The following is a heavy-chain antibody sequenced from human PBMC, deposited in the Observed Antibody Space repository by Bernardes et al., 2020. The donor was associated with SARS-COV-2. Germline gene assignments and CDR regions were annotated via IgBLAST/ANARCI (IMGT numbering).Heavy chain of an antibody. CDR1: GFTFSEEY. J-gene: IGHJ6*02. CDR2: ITSLGDTT. CDR3: ASIMSEGHYYYYYGMDV. D-gene: IGHD3-16*01. Sequence: GGSLRLSRAASGFTFSEEYMAWIRQAPGKGLEWVSHITSLGDTTYYADSVKGRFTISRDNANNSLYLQMNSLRAEDTAVYYCASIMSEGHYYYYYGMDVWGQGTTVTVSS. V-gene: IGHV3-11*04.